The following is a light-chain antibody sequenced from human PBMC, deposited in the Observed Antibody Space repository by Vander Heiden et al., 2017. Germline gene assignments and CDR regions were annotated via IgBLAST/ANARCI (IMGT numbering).Light chain of an antibody. CDR1: SSGVGRYDL. CDR3: CSYGRRT. J-gene: IGLJ2*01. V-gene: IGLV2-23*02. Sequence: QSALTKPAPVSGSPGQSITISCTGTSSGVGRYDLVSWYQQHPGKAPKLIIYEVDKRPSGVSNRFSGSKSGNTASLTISGLQAEDEADYFCCSYGRRTFGGGTKLTVL. CDR2: EVD.